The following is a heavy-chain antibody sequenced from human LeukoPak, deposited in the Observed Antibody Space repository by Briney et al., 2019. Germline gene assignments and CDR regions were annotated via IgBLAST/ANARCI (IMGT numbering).Heavy chain of an antibody. V-gene: IGHV1-18*01. D-gene: IGHD6-13*01. Sequence: GASVKVSCKASGYTFTTYGISWVRQAPGQGLEWMGWISAYNGNTNYAQKLQGRVTMTTDTSTSTAYTELRSLRSDDTAVYYCARDVQQLVRAPNWFDPWGQGTLVTVSS. CDR2: ISAYNGNT. CDR3: ARDVQQLVRAPNWFDP. J-gene: IGHJ5*02. CDR1: GYTFTTYG.